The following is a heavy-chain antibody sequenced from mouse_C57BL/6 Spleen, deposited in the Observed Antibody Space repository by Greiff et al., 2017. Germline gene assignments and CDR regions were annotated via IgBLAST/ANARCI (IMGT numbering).Heavy chain of an antibody. CDR2: IDPSDSYT. CDR1: GYPFTSYW. D-gene: IGHD2-4*01. V-gene: IGHV1-59*01. Sequence: QVQLQQPGAELVRPGTSVKLSCKASGYPFTSYWMHWVKQRPGQGLEWIGVIDPSDSYTNYNQKFKGKATLTVDTSSSTAYMQLSSLTSEDSAVYYCARGYDYSFAYWGQGTLVTVSA. J-gene: IGHJ3*01. CDR3: ARGYDYSFAY.